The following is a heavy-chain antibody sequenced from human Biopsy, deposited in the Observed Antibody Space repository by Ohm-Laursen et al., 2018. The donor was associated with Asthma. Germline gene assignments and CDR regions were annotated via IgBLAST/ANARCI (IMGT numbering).Heavy chain of an antibody. V-gene: IGHV3-7*03. CDR3: VKDIRLQLWGFDS. CDR2: ITGDGSQK. J-gene: IGHJ4*02. Sequence: SLRLSCAASGFTFGNFWMSWGRQTPGKGLEWVATITGDGSQKFYADSVTGRFTISRDNSKNSLYLQMNSLRGADTALYYCVKDIRLQLWGFDSWGQGTLVTVSS. CDR1: GFTFGNFW. D-gene: IGHD6-13*01.